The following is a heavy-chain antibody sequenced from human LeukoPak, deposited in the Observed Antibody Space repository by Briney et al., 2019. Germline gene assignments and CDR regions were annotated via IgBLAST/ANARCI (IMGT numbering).Heavy chain of an antibody. J-gene: IGHJ4*02. Sequence: PSETLSLTCTVSGGSISSYYWSWIRQPPGKGLEWIGYIYYSGSTNYNPSLKSRVTISVDTSKNQFSLKLSSVTAADTAVYYCARVPNPSIAVAGTLGYFDYWGQGTLVTVSS. CDR1: GGSISSYY. V-gene: IGHV4-59*01. D-gene: IGHD6-19*01. CDR2: IYYSGST. CDR3: ARVPNPSIAVAGTLGYFDY.